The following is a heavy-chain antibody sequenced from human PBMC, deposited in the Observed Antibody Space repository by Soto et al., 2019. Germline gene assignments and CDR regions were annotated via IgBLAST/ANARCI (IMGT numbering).Heavy chain of an antibody. J-gene: IGHJ5*02. CDR2: ISAYNCHP. V-gene: IGHV1-18*01. CDR3: ARGATPPDP. CDR1: GYTFSSYV. Sequence: QVQLVQSGAEVKKPGASVKVSCKASGYTFSSYVISWVRQAPGQGLEWMGWISAYNCHPEYAQKLQGIVTMTTDTSTRTAYMELRSLRSDATAVYYGARGATPPDPWGQGTLVTVSS.